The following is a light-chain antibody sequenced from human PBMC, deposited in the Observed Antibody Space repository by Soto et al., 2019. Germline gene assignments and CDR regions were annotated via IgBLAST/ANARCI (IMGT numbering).Light chain of an antibody. CDR2: AAS. CDR3: QQTYSTPIT. J-gene: IGKJ5*01. Sequence: DIQMTQSPSSLSASVGDRVTIACRASQRISNYLNWYQQRPGKAPKLLIYAASSLQSGVPSRFSGSGSGTDFTLTISSLQPEDFVTYYCQQTYSTPITFGQGTRLEIK. CDR1: QRISNY. V-gene: IGKV1-39*01.